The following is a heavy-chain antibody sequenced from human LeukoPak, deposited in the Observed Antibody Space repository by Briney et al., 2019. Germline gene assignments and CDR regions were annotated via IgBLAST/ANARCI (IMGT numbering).Heavy chain of an antibody. CDR1: GFTFSSYA. J-gene: IGHJ3*02. D-gene: IGHD3-22*01. Sequence: GGSLRLSCAASGFTFSSYAMSWVRQAPEKGLEWVSAISGSGGSTYYADSVKGRFTISRDNSKNTLYLQMNSLRAEDTAVYYCAKGLITMIVVVINDAFDIWGQGTMVTVSS. CDR3: AKGLITMIVVVINDAFDI. V-gene: IGHV3-23*01. CDR2: ISGSGGST.